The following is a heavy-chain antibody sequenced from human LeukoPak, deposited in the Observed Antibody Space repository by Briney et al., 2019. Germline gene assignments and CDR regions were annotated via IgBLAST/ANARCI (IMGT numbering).Heavy chain of an antibody. Sequence: GGSLRLSCAASGFTFSSYWMSWVRQAPGKGLEGVSSISSTGGTTYYADSVKGRFTISRDNSKNTLYLQMNSLRAEDTAIYYCAKDRGTSLCDAFDIWGQGTMVTVSS. J-gene: IGHJ3*02. V-gene: IGHV3-23*01. CDR3: AKDRGTSLCDAFDI. CDR1: GFTFSSYW. D-gene: IGHD6-25*01. CDR2: ISSTGGTT.